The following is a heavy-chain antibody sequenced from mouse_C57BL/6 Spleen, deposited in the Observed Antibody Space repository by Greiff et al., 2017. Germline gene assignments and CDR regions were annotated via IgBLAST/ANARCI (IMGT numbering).Heavy chain of an antibody. V-gene: IGHV14-1*01. CDR1: GFNIKDYY. D-gene: IGHD3-2*02. J-gene: IGHJ2*01. CDR2: IDPEDGDT. Sequence: VQLQQSGAELVRPGASVKLSCTASGFNIKDYYMHWVKQRPEQGLEWIGRIDPEDGDTEYAPKFQGKATMTADTSSSTAYLQLSSLTSEDTAVYYCTTSTAQATDYWGQGTTLTVSS. CDR3: TTSTAQATDY.